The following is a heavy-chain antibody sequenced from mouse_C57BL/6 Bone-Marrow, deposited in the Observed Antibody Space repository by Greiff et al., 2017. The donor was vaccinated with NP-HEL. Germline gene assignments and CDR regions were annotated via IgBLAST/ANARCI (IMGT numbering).Heavy chain of an antibody. CDR2: IYPRSGNT. J-gene: IGHJ2*01. D-gene: IGHD1-1*01. V-gene: IGHV1-81*01. CDR3: VRRRTGDY. CDR1: GYTFTSSG. Sequence: QVQLQQSGAELARPGASVKLSCKASGYTFTSSGISWVKQRTGQGLEWIGEIYPRSGNTYYNEKFKGKATLTADKSSSTAYMELRSLTSEDSAVYFCVRRRTGDYWGQGTTLTVSS.